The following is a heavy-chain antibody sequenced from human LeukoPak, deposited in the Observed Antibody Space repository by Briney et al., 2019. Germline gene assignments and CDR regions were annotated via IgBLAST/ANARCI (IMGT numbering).Heavy chain of an antibody. Sequence: GGSLRLSCVASGFTFSTYAMNWIRQAPGKGLEWVAYFGSTGTIHYADSMRGRFTISRDNAEMSLFLQMNSLRVDDTAVYYCARSNGLRYFDRWGQGTLVTVSS. CDR1: GFTFSTYA. CDR3: ARSNGLRYFDR. CDR2: FGSTGTI. J-gene: IGHJ4*02. V-gene: IGHV3-48*03. D-gene: IGHD4-11*01.